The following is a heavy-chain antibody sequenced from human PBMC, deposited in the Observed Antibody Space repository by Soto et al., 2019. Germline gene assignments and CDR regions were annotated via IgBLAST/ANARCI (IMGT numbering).Heavy chain of an antibody. J-gene: IGHJ6*03. CDR1: GFTFSSYS. D-gene: IGHD3-3*01. CDR2: ISSSSSYI. V-gene: IGHV3-21*01. Sequence: GGSLRLSCAASGFTFSSYSMNWVRQAPGKGLEWVSSISSSSSYIYYAESVKGRFTISRDNAKNSLYLQMNSLRAEDTAVYYCARDYYDFWSGYYPNSNYYYYMDVWGKGTTVTVSS. CDR3: ARDYYDFWSGYYPNSNYYYYMDV.